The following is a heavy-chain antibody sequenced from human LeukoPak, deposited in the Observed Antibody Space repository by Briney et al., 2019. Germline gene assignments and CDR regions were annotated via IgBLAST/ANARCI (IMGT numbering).Heavy chain of an antibody. J-gene: IGHJ5*02. CDR1: GDSISSSSYY. V-gene: IGHV4-39*07. D-gene: IGHD6-19*01. CDR3: ARDRSSSGWYFFP. CDR2: TYYTGST. Sequence: SETLSLTCNVSGDSISSSSYYWAWIRQPPGKGLEWIGSTYYTGSTYYHPTLKSRVTLSIDTSKNQFSLRLSSVTAADTAVYFCARDRSSSGWYFFPWGQGTLVTVSS.